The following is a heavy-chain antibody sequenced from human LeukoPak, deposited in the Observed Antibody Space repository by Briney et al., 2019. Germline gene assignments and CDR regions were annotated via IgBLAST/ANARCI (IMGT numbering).Heavy chain of an antibody. CDR2: IYYSGST. Sequence: PSETLSLTCTVSGGSIISSSYYWGCIRQPPGKGLEWIGSIYYSGSTYYNPSLKSRVTISVDTSKNQFSLKLSSVTAADTAVYYCAREREIVQLERAHDYWGQGTLVTVSS. J-gene: IGHJ4*02. CDR3: AREREIVQLERAHDY. V-gene: IGHV4-39*02. CDR1: GGSIISSSYY. D-gene: IGHD1-1*01.